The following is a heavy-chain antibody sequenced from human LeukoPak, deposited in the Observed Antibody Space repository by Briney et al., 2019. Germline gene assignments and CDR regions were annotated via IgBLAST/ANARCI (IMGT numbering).Heavy chain of an antibody. Sequence: ASVKVSCKASGYTFTSYYMHWVRQAPGQGLEWMGLIDPSGGSTSYAQKFQGRVTMTRDTSTSTVYMELSSLRSEDTAVYYCARERWRTIFGVGDAFDIWGQGTPVTVSS. V-gene: IGHV1-46*01. CDR2: IDPSGGST. CDR1: GYTFTSYY. D-gene: IGHD3-3*01. CDR3: ARERWRTIFGVGDAFDI. J-gene: IGHJ3*02.